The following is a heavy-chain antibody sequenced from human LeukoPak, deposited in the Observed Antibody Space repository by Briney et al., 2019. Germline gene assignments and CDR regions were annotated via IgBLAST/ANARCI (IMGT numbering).Heavy chain of an antibody. V-gene: IGHV3-21*01. D-gene: IGHD5-24*01. Sequence: PGGSLRLSCAASGFTFSSYSMNWVRQAPGKGLEWVSSISSSSSYIYYADSVKGRFTISRDNAKNSLYLQMNSLRAEDTAVYYCARDSSREGDSWFDPWGQGTLVTVSS. CDR3: ARDSSREGDSWFDP. J-gene: IGHJ5*02. CDR2: ISSSSSYI. CDR1: GFTFSSYS.